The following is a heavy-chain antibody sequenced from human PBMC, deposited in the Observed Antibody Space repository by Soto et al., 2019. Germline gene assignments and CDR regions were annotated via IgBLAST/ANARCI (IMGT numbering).Heavy chain of an antibody. D-gene: IGHD6-13*01. CDR2: ISGSGGST. J-gene: IGHJ6*02. V-gene: IGHV3-23*01. CDR3: AKDNGAAAHYYYGMDV. Sequence: PGGSLRLSCAASGFTFSSYAMGWVRQAPGKGLEWVSAISGSGGSTYYADSVKGRFTISRDNSKNTLYLQMNSLRAEDTAVYYCAKDNGAAAHYYYGMDVWGQGTTVTVSS. CDR1: GFTFSSYA.